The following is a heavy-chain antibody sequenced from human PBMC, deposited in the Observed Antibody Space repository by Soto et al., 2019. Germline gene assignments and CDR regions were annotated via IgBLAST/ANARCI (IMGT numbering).Heavy chain of an antibody. CDR3: AIHVDTAMVTVYYYYMDV. CDR1: GGTFSSYT. D-gene: IGHD5-18*01. Sequence: ASVKVSCKASGGTFSSYTISWVRQAPGQGLEWMGRIIPILGIANYAQKFQGRVTITADKSTSTAYMELSSLRSEDTAVYYCAIHVDTAMVTVYYYYMDVWGKGTTVTVSS. J-gene: IGHJ6*03. V-gene: IGHV1-69*02. CDR2: IIPILGIA.